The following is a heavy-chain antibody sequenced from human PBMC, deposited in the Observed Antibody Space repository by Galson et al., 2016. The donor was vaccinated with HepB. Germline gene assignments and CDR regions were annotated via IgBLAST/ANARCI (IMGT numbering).Heavy chain of an antibody. CDR2: SDYSGST. Sequence: SETLSLTCTVSGGSISTFHWSWIRQPPGKGLEWIGYSDYSGSTNYNPSLKSRVTISVDTSKNQFSLKVSSVTAADTAMYYCAREPAATGDAFDTWGQGTMVTVSS. V-gene: IGHV4-59*01. CDR1: GGSISTFH. CDR3: AREPAATGDAFDT. J-gene: IGHJ3*02. D-gene: IGHD3-9*01.